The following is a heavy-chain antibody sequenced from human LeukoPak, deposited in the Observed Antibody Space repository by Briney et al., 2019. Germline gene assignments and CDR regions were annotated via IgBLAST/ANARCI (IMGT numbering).Heavy chain of an antibody. Sequence: PGGSLRLSCAASGLTFSGAWMHWVRQAPGKGLVWVSRINNDGTTTMYADSVKGRFTLSRDNAKNTLYLQMNSLRAEDTAVYYCVRVNGPGMNEYFHLWGQGTLVTVSS. D-gene: IGHD3-10*01. J-gene: IGHJ1*01. V-gene: IGHV3-74*03. CDR2: INNDGTTT. CDR1: GLTFSGAW. CDR3: VRVNGPGMNEYFHL.